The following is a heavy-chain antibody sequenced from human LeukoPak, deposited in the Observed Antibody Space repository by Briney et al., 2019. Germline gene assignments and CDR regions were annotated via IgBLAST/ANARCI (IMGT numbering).Heavy chain of an antibody. D-gene: IGHD4-23*01. J-gene: IGHJ4*02. V-gene: IGHV3-74*01. CDR2: IASDGSST. CDR3: ARGRPHGNDY. Sequence: GGSLRLSCAASGFTFSSYWMNWVRQAPGKGLVWVSRIASDGSSTTYADSVKGRFSISGDNAKNTLYLQMNSLRVEDTAVYYCARGRPHGNDYWGQGTLVTVSS. CDR1: GFTFSSYW.